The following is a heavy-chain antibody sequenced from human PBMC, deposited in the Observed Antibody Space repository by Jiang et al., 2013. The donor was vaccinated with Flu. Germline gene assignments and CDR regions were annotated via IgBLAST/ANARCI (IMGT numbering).Heavy chain of an antibody. CDR1: GFTFSSYA. Sequence: QLVESGGGLVQPGGSLRLSCAASGFTFSSYAMSWVRQAPGKGLEWVSAISGSGGSTYYADSVKGRFTISRDNSKNTLYLQMNSLRAEDTAVYYCAKGQRRYYYDSSGYLYFDYWGQGTLVTVSS. CDR2: ISGSGGST. V-gene: IGHV3-23*04. CDR3: AKGQRRYYYDSSGYLYFDY. J-gene: IGHJ4*02. D-gene: IGHD3-22*01.